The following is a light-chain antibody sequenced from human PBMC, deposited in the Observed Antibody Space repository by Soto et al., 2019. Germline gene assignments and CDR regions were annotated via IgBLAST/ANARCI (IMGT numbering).Light chain of an antibody. CDR3: HQYASSPWT. J-gene: IGKJ1*01. CDR2: WAS. V-gene: IGKV4-1*01. Sequence: DIVMTQSPDSLALSLGERATINCKSSQSVLYSPNNKNYLAWYQQKPGQPPKLLLYWASMRESGVPDRFIGSASGTDFTLTISSLQAEDVAVYYCHQYASSPWTFGPGPKVEIK. CDR1: QSVLYSPNNKNY.